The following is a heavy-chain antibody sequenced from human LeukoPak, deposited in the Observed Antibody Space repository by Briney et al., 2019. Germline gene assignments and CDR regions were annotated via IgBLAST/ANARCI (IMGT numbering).Heavy chain of an antibody. J-gene: IGHJ4*02. V-gene: IGHV1-46*01. CDR3: ARDGPLWNAKDY. CDR1: GYTFTSYY. Sequence: ASVKVSCKASGYTFTSYYMHWVRQAPGQGLEWMGIINPSGGSTSYAQKFQGRVTMTRDTSTSTVYMELSSLRSEDTVVYYCARDGPLWNAKDYWGQGTLVTVSS. D-gene: IGHD1-1*01. CDR2: INPSGGST.